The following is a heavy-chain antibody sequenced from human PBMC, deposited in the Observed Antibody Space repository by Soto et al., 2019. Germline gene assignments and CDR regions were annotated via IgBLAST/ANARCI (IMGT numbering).Heavy chain of an antibody. Sequence: SVKVSCKASGFTFTSSAMQWVRQARGQRLEWIGWIVVGSGNTNYAQKFQERVTITRDMSTSTAYMELSSLRSEDTAVYYCAAANSMGYSSGSYGSSDYWGQGTLVTVSS. D-gene: IGHD6-19*01. CDR1: GFTFTSSA. V-gene: IGHV1-58*02. CDR3: AAANSMGYSSGSYGSSDY. J-gene: IGHJ4*02. CDR2: IVVGSGNT.